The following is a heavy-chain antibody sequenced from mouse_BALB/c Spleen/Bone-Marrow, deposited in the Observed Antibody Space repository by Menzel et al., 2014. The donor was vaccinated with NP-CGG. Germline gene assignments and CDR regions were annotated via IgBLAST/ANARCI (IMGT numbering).Heavy chain of an antibody. Sequence: EVQLVESGAKLVKPGASVKLSCTASGFNIKDTYMHWVEQRPEQGLEWIGRIDPANVNTKYDPKFQGKATITADTSSNTAYLQLSSLTSEDTAVYYCASYVYGYYFDYWGQGTTLTVSS. J-gene: IGHJ2*01. CDR2: IDPANVNT. V-gene: IGHV14-3*02. CDR3: ASYVYGYYFDY. CDR1: GFNIKDTY. D-gene: IGHD1-1*01.